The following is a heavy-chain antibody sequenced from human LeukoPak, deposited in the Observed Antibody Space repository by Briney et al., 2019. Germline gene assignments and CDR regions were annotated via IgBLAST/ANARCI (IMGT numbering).Heavy chain of an antibody. D-gene: IGHD6-13*01. V-gene: IGHV3-11*01. CDR2: ISSSGSTI. Sequence: GGSLRLSCAASGFTFSDYYMSWIRQTPGKGLEWVSYISSSGSTIYYADSVKGRFTISRDNAKNSLYLQMNSLRAEDTAVYYCARDGSSWYSYAFDIWGQGTMVTVSS. J-gene: IGHJ3*02. CDR1: GFTFSDYY. CDR3: ARDGSSWYSYAFDI.